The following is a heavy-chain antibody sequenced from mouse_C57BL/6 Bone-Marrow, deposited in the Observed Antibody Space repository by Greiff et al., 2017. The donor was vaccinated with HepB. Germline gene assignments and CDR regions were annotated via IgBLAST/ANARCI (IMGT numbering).Heavy chain of an antibody. CDR3: ARSISIRGGFAY. D-gene: IGHD1-1*01. V-gene: IGHV1-22*01. CDR2: INPNNGGT. J-gene: IGHJ3*01. Sequence: EVQLQQSGPELVKPGASVKMSCKASGYTFTDYNMHWVKQSHGKSLEWIGYINPNNGGTSYNQKFKGKATLTVNKSSSTAYMELRSLTSEDSAVYYCARSISIRGGFAYWGQGTLVTVSA. CDR1: GYTFTDYN.